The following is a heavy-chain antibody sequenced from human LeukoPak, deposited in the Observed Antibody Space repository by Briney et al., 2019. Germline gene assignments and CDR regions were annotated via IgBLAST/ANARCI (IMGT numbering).Heavy chain of an antibody. V-gene: IGHV4-30-4*08. CDR3: ARDIRDDFWSGYSMGYYYMDV. CDR2: IYYSGST. Sequence: SETLSLTCTVSGGSISSYYWSWIRQPPGKGLEWIGYIYYSGSTYYNPSLKSRVTISVDTSKNQFSLKLSSVTAADTAVYYCARDIRDDFWSGYSMGYYYMDVWGKGTTVTVSS. J-gene: IGHJ6*03. CDR1: GGSISSYY. D-gene: IGHD3-3*01.